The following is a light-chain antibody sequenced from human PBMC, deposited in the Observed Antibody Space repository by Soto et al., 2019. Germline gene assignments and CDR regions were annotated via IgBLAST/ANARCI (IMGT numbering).Light chain of an antibody. CDR1: QSVSNN. Sequence: ETLMTQSPATLSVSPGERATLSCRASQSVSNNYLAWYQQKPGQAPRLLIYGASNRATGIPDRFSGSGSGTDFTFTISSLQPEDIATYYCQQYENLPTFGQGTRLEIK. J-gene: IGKJ5*01. V-gene: IGKV3D-15*01. CDR3: QQYENLPT. CDR2: GAS.